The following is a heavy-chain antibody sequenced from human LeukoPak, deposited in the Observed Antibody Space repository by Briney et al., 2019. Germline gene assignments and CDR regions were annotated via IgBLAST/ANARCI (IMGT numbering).Heavy chain of an antibody. CDR1: GFTFSSFG. J-gene: IGHJ4*02. CDR2: ISGTGGTT. CDR3: ARGQLRFLEWSSAFDY. V-gene: IGHV3-23*01. D-gene: IGHD3-3*01. Sequence: LTGGSLRLSCAVSGFTFSSFGMSWVRQAPGKGLEWVSVISGTGGTTYYADSVKGRFTISRDNSKNTLYVQINSLRLEDTAVYFCARGQLRFLEWSSAFDYWGQGTLVTVSS.